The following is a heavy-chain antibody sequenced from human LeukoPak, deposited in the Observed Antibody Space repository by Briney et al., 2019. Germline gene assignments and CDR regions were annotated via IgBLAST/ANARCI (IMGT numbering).Heavy chain of an antibody. CDR1: GFTFSSYG. D-gene: IGHD2-2*01. Sequence: PGGSLRLSCAASGFTFSSYGMHWVRQAPEKGLEWVANIKQEGSEKYYVDSVKGRFTISRDNAKNSLYLQMNSLRAEDTAVYYCARRSGEYQLLGYYYYYYMDVWGKGTTVTVSS. CDR3: ARRSGEYQLLGYYYYYYMDV. CDR2: IKQEGSEK. V-gene: IGHV3-7*01. J-gene: IGHJ6*03.